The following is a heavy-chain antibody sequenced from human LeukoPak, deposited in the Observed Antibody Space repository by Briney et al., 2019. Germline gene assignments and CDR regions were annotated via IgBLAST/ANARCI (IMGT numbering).Heavy chain of an antibody. CDR1: GFTFSNYG. Sequence: GRSLRLSCVASGFTFSNYGMHWVRQAPGKGLEWVAIVWYDGSKKYYADSVKGRFTISRDNSKNTLYLQMNSLRVEDTAVYYCAKPSGEYFDYWGQGTLVTVSS. V-gene: IGHV3-33*03. CDR3: AKPSGEYFDY. CDR2: VWYDGSKK. J-gene: IGHJ4*02.